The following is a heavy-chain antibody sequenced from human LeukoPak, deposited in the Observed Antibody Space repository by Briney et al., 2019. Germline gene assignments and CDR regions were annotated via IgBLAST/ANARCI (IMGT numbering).Heavy chain of an antibody. CDR2: LSGGGDSR. V-gene: IGHV3-23*01. Sequence: GGSLRLSCAASGFAFSNYAMSWVRHAPGKGLEWVSSLSGGGDSRYYADSVMGRFTISRDNSKNTLYLQMNSLRAEDTAVYYCAKAVRSMVTGGGYFDSWGQGTLVTVSS. CDR3: AKAVRSMVTGGGYFDS. J-gene: IGHJ4*02. CDR1: GFAFSNYA. D-gene: IGHD3-10*01.